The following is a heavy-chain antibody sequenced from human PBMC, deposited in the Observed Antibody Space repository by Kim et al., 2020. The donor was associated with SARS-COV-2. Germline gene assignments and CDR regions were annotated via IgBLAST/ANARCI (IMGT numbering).Heavy chain of an antibody. V-gene: IGHV4-59*13. J-gene: IGHJ6*01. CDR2: VFHSGST. Sequence: SETLSLTCTGSGAAIRTFYWSWIRQAPGKGLEWIGFVFHSGSTKYNSSLQSRVTISAETSRNRCVLKLNSVTTPDTAIYSWARDGGISGFDFTNFYGMDV. D-gene: IGHD3-16*01. CDR3: ARDGGISGFDFTNFYGMDV. CDR1: GAAIRTFY.